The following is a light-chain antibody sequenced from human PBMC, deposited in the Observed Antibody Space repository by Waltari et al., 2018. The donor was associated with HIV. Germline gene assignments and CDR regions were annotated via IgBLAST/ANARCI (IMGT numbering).Light chain of an antibody. CDR1: ASNFGLYS. J-gene: IGLJ3*02. Sequence: QSVLTQPPSMSAAPGQRVTISCPGSASNFGLYSVSWYLHVPGTAPKLLIYDNTKRPSGIYDRFSGSKSGTSATLAITGLQTGDEAVYYCGTWDNRLSVGVFGGGTRLTVL. CDR2: DNT. V-gene: IGLV1-51*01. CDR3: GTWDNRLSVGV.